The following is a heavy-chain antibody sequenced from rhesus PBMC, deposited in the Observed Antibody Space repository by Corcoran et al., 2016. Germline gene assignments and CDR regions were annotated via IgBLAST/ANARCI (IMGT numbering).Heavy chain of an antibody. CDR2: ISGSSGST. CDR1: GGSISSSNW. D-gene: IGHD1-44*02. CDR3: ARRRVGATFDY. J-gene: IGHJ4*01. V-gene: IGHV4-65*01. Sequence: QVQLQESGPGLVKPSETLSLTCAVSGGSISSSNWWSWIRQPPGKGLEWIWYISGSSGSTYYNPSLKSRVNISTDTSKNQFSLKLSSVTAADTAVYYCARRRVGATFDYWGQGVLVTVSS.